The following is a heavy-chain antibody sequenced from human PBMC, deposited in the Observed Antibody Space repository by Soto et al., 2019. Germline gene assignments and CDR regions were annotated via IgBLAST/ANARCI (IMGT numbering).Heavy chain of an antibody. CDR2: IRYGESN. V-gene: IGHV4-39*01. J-gene: IGHJ3*02. CDR3: ARARGQRDRNACXI. Sequence: SETLSLTFTVSGVSISSSNYYWGWVRQPPGKGLQWIGRIRYGESNYYNPSLKSRVTVCVDTSQNKISLHLTSVTAADTAFYYCARARGQRDRNACXIWGQGTLAT. D-gene: IGHD5-18*01. CDR1: GVSISSSNYY.